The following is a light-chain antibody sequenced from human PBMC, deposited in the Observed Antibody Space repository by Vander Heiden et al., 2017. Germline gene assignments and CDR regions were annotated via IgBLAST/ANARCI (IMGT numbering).Light chain of an antibody. CDR1: QSISRL. J-gene: IGKJ1*01. V-gene: IGKV1-5*03. Sequence: DIQMTQSPPTLSASVGDSLTITCRASQSISRLLAWYQQKPGKAPNLLIYKASTLESGVPSRFSGSGSGTEFTLTISSLQPDDFATYYCQQYNSYPETFGQGTKVEIK. CDR3: QQYNSYPET. CDR2: KAS.